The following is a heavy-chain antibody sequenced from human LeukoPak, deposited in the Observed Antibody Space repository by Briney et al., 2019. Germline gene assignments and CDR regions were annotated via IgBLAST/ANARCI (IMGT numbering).Heavy chain of an antibody. V-gene: IGHV3-21*01. J-gene: IGHJ4*02. Sequence: GGSLRLSCAASGLIFSSYSMNWVRQAPGKGLEWVSSISSSSSYIYYADSVKGRFTISRDNAKNSLYLQMNSLRAEDTAVYYCARGVVATIGSWGQGTLVTVSS. D-gene: IGHD5-12*01. CDR2: ISSSSSYI. CDR1: GLIFSSYS. CDR3: ARGVVATIGS.